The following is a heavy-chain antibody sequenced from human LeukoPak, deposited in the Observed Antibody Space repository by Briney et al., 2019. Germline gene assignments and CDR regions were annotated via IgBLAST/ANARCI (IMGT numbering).Heavy chain of an antibody. J-gene: IGHJ3*02. D-gene: IGHD6-19*01. CDR1: GFIFSYFG. V-gene: IGHV3-30*18. Sequence: GASLILSCATSGFIFSYFGIHWVRPAPGKGQGWVAVISYDGSDTYYANSVKGRFIISRDNSKNTLYLQINSLRVEDTAVYFCAKAHSGLLPVGAFDIWGQGTMVTVSS. CDR3: AKAHSGLLPVGAFDI. CDR2: ISYDGSDT.